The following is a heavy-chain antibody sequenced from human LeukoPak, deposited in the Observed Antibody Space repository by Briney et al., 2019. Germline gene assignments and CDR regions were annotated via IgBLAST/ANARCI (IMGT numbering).Heavy chain of an antibody. Sequence: ASVKVSCKASGYTFSSYATHWVRQAPGQRLEWMGWINPGNGNTKYSQEFQGRVSITRDTSATTAYMELSSLRSEDMAVYYCARGQRCVNNVCVKGCFDSWGQGTLVTVSS. V-gene: IGHV1-3*03. D-gene: IGHD2-2*01. CDR3: ARGQRCVNNVCVKGCFDS. CDR1: GYTFSSYA. CDR2: INPGNGNT. J-gene: IGHJ4*02.